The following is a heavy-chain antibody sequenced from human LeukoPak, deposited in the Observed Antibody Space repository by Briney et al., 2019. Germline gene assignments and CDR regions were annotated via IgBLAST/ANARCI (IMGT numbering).Heavy chain of an antibody. D-gene: IGHD4-17*01. J-gene: IGHJ5*02. CDR2: ISGSGGTT. V-gene: IGHV3-23*01. CDR1: GFTFSSYA. CDR3: IVFGDSNH. Sequence: GGCLRLSCAASGFTFSSYAMSWVRQAPGKGLEWVSGISGSGGTTGYADSVKGRFTISRDTSKNTLYLQINSLRVEDTAVYYCIVFGDSNHWGQGTLVTVSS.